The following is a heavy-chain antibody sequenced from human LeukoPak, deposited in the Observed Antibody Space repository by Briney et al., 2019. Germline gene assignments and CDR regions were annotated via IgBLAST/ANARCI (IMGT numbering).Heavy chain of an antibody. J-gene: IGHJ4*02. Sequence: GGSLRLSCAASGFTFSSYGMHWVRQAPGKGLEWVAFIRYDGSNKYYADSVKDRFTISRDNSKNTLYLQMNSLRAEDTAVYYCAKDRAVWGSSHSYYFDYWGQGTLVTVSS. CDR1: GFTFSSYG. CDR2: IRYDGSNK. D-gene: IGHD1-26*01. CDR3: AKDRAVWGSSHSYYFDY. V-gene: IGHV3-30*02.